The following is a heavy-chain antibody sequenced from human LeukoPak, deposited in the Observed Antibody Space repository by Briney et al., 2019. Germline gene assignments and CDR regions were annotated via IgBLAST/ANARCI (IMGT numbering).Heavy chain of an antibody. CDR3: AGCSGGSCYSRGKYGVDV. CDR2: ISTSGDFT. V-gene: IGHV3-11*03. J-gene: IGHJ6*02. Sequence: GGSLRLSCAASGFIFTDYYMSWIRQAPGKGLECVSFISTSGDFTYYAASVKGRFTVSRDNSKNTLYLQMNSLRADDTAVYYCAGCSGGSCYSRGKYGVDVWGQGTTVIVSS. D-gene: IGHD2-15*01. CDR1: GFIFTDYY.